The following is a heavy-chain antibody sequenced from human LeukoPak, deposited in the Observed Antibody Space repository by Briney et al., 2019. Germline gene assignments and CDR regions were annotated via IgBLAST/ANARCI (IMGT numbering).Heavy chain of an antibody. CDR1: GGSFSGYY. J-gene: IGHJ6*02. V-gene: IGHV4-34*01. CDR2: INHSGST. Sequence: PSETLPLTCAVYGGSFSGYYWSWIRQPPGKGLEWIGEINHSGSTNYNPSLKSRVTISVDTSKNQFSLKLSSVTAADTAVYYCARARPYYYGMDVWGQGTTVTVSS. CDR3: ARARPYYYGMDV.